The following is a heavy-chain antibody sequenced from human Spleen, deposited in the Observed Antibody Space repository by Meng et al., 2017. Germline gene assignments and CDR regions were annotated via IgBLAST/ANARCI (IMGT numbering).Heavy chain of an antibody. J-gene: IGHJ4*02. CDR3: AREHYDILTGYRYDFDY. CDR1: GFTFNTYR. V-gene: IGHV3-7*01. Sequence: GGSLRLSCAASGFTFNTYRMNWVRQAPGKGLEWVANIKKDGSEKDYVESVKGRFTISRDNAKNSLYRQMNSLRAEDTAVYYCAREHYDILTGYRYDFDYWGQGTMVTVSS. CDR2: IKKDGSEK. D-gene: IGHD3-9*01.